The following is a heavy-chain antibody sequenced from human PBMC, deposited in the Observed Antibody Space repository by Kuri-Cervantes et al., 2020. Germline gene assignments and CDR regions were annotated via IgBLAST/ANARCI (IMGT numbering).Heavy chain of an antibody. J-gene: IGHJ4*02. CDR2: ISYDGSNK. Sequence: GESLKISCAASGFTFSSYAMHWVRQAPGKGLEWVAVISYDGSNKYYADSVKGRFTISRDNSKNTLYLQMNSLRAEDTAVYYCTKRVLYVVATDNWGPGTLVTVSS. CDR3: TKRVLYVVATDN. D-gene: IGHD5-12*01. V-gene: IGHV3-30-3*01. CDR1: GFTFSSYA.